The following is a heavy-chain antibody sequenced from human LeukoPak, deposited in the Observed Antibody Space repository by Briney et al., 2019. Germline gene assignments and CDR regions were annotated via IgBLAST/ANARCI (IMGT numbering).Heavy chain of an antibody. CDR1: GGSFSGYY. J-gene: IGHJ4*02. Sequence: SETLSLTCAVYGGSFSGYYWSWIRQHPGKGLEWIGYIYYSGSTYYNPSLKSRVTISVDTSKNQFSLKLSSVTAADTAVYYCARGETPSPYDFWSGGPFNFDYWGQGTLVTVSS. CDR2: IYYSGST. D-gene: IGHD3-3*01. CDR3: ARGETPSPYDFWSGGPFNFDY. V-gene: IGHV4-31*11.